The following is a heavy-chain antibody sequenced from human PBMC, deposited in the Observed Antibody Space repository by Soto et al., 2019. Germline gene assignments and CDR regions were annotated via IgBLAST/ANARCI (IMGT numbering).Heavy chain of an antibody. J-gene: IGHJ5*02. CDR1: GFTFSSYA. Sequence: GGSLRLSCAASGFTFSSYAMSWVRQAPGKGLEWVSAISGSGGSTYYADSVKGRFTISRDNSKNTLYLQMNSLRAEDTAVYYCAKDRGWNYTASWFDPWGQGTLVTVSS. D-gene: IGHD1-7*01. CDR2: ISGSGGST. CDR3: AKDRGWNYTASWFDP. V-gene: IGHV3-23*01.